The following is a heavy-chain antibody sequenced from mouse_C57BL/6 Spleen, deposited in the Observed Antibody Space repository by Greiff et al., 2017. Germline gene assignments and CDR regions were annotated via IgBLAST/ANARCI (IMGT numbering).Heavy chain of an antibody. CDR1: GYAFTNYL. CDR3: ARSYYGNYEGFAY. CDR2: INPGSGGT. D-gene: IGHD2-10*01. J-gene: IGHJ3*01. Sequence: QVQLQQSGAELVRPGTSVKVSCKASGYAFTNYLIEWVKQRPGQGLEWIGVINPGSGGTNYNEKFKGKATLTADKSSSTAYMQLSSLTSEDSAVYFCARSYYGNYEGFAYWGQGTLVTVSA. V-gene: IGHV1-54*01.